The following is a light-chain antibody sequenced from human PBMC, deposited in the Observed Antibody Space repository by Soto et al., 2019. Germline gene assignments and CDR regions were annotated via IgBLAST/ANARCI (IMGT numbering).Light chain of an antibody. CDR3: QQYNNWLS. CDR2: GAF. CDR1: PSVTNY. J-gene: IGKJ1*01. Sequence: IVLSQSPATLSLSPGERATLSCRASPSVTNYLAWYQQKPGQPPRLLIYGAFNRATGIPARFSGSGSGTEFTLTISSLQSEDFAVYYCQQYNNWLSFGQGTKVDI. V-gene: IGKV3-15*01.